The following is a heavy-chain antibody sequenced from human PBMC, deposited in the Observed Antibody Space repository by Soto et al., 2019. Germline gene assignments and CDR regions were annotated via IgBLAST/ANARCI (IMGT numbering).Heavy chain of an antibody. CDR1: GFSFSSYE. J-gene: IGHJ3*02. CDR3: ARAASFDI. Sequence: EVQLVESGGGLVQPGGSLRLSCAASGFSFSSYEMNWVRQAPGKGLEWVSYISSGGSPIYYADSVKGRYTITRDNAKNALYLHMKSLRAEDTAVYYCARAASFDIWGQGTLGTVSS. V-gene: IGHV3-48*03. CDR2: ISSGGSPI.